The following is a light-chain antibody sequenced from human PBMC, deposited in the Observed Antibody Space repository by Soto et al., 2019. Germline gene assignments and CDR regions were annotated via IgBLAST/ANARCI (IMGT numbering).Light chain of an antibody. J-gene: IGKJ1*01. CDR1: QSVSSSF. CDR3: QHYGSLPRPWT. Sequence: VLTQPPSVSGAPGQRVTISCRASQSVSSSFLSWYQQKPGQAPRLLIYGASSRATGISERFSGSGSGTDFTLTIARLEPEDFAVYYCQHYGSLPRPWTFGQGTKVDIK. CDR2: GAS. V-gene: IGKV3-20*01.